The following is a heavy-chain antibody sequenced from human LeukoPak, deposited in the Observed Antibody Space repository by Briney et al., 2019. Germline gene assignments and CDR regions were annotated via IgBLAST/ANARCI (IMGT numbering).Heavy chain of an antibody. CDR2: INPSGGST. D-gene: IGHD5-18*01. CDR1: GYTFTSYY. Sequence: ASVKVSCKASGYTFTSYYLHWVRQAPGQGLEWMGLINPSGGSTSYAQKFQGRVTMTTDTSTSTAYMELRSLRSDDTAVYYCARAPGRGYSPSSAVWWYYYYYMDVWGKGTTVTVSS. CDR3: ARAPGRGYSPSSAVWWYYYYYMDV. V-gene: IGHV1-46*01. J-gene: IGHJ6*03.